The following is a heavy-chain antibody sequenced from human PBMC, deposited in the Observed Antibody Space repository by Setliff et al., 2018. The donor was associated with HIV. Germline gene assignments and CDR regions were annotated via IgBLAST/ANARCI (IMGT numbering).Heavy chain of an antibody. V-gene: IGHV4-31*01. Sequence: SETLSLTCTVSGDSISNGVFYWSWVRQHPGKGLEWIGYIFSSGSTFYKPSLKSPVTRSVDTSSNQYSLKLSSVTAADTAVYYCARDYYDDSYYRPGIYYYYYMDVWGKGTTVTVSS. CDR2: IFSSGST. CDR3: ARDYYDDSYYRPGIYYYYYMDV. CDR1: GDSISNGVFY. J-gene: IGHJ6*03. D-gene: IGHD3-22*01.